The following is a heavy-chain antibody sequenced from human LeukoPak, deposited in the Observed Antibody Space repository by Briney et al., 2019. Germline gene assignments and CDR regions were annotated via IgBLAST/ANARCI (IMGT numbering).Heavy chain of an antibody. CDR2: IWYDGSKK. J-gene: IGHJ6*02. Sequence: PGGSLRFSCAASGFTYTYHGMHWVRRAPGKGLDWVAVIWYDGSKKYYADSVKGRFTISRDNSKNTLYLQMNGLRVEDTAVYYCARAATSTDSRPYHYAMDVWGPGTTVTVSS. D-gene: IGHD3/OR15-3a*01. CDR3: ARAATSTDSRPYHYAMDV. V-gene: IGHV3-33*01. CDR1: GFTYTYHG.